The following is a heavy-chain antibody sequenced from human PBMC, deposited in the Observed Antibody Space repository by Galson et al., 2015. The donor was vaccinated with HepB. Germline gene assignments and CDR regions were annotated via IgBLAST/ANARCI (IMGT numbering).Heavy chain of an antibody. D-gene: IGHD3-3*01. V-gene: IGHV1-18*01. CDR2: IGGYKGKN. Sequence: SVKVSCKASGYTFSNYGINWVRQAPGQGLEWMGWIGGYKGKNNYGQKGQGRGTKTTNKTTSNAHIELRSLRSDDTAVYYCAKGGYDFWSGLYYYMDVWGKGTTVTVSS. CDR1: GYTFSNYG. CDR3: AKGGYDFWSGLYYYMDV. J-gene: IGHJ6*03.